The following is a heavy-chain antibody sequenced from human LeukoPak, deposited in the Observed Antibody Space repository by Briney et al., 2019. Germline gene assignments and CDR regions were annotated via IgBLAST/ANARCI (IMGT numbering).Heavy chain of an antibody. CDR2: INPNSGGT. Sequence: ASVKVSCKASGYTFTGYYMHWVRQAPGQGLEWMGWINPNSGGTNYAQKFQGRVTMTRDTSISTAYMELSRLRSDDTAVYYCAREAVYYYYMDVWGKGTTVTVSS. CDR1: GYTFTGYY. CDR3: AREAVYYYYMDV. V-gene: IGHV1-2*02. J-gene: IGHJ6*03.